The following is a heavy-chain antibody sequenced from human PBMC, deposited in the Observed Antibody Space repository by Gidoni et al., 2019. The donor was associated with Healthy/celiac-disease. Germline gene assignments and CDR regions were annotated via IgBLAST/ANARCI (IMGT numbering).Heavy chain of an antibody. J-gene: IGHJ4*02. CDR3: ARTGGGSYQGVGAFDY. CDR1: VSSISISTW. V-gene: IGHV4-28*07. CDR2: IYYSGST. D-gene: IGHD1-26*01. Sequence: QVQLQESGPGLLKPSDTLSLPSAVSVSSISISTWWGWIRQPPGKGLEWIGYIYYSGSTYYNPSLKSRVTMSVDTSKNQCSLKLSSVTAVDTAVYYWARTGGGSYQGVGAFDYWGQGTLVTVSS.